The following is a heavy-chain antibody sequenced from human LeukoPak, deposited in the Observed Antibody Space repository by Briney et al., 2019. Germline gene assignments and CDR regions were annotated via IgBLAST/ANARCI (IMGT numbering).Heavy chain of an antibody. CDR3: ARAFTSTGYYYVEY. CDR2: IWYDGNNK. CDR1: GFTFSSFG. V-gene: IGHV3-33*01. J-gene: IGHJ4*02. Sequence: GGSLRLSCAASGFTFSSFGMHWVRQAPGKGLEGVAVIWYDGNNKYYADSVKGRFTISRDNSKNTLYLQMNSLRAEDTAVYYCARAFTSTGYYYVEYWGQGTLVTVSS. D-gene: IGHD3-22*01.